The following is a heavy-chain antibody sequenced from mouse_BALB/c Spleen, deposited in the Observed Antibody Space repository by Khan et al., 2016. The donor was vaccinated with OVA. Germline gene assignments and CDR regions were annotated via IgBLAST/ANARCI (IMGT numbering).Heavy chain of an antibody. CDR2: IDPANGNT. V-gene: IGHV14-3*02. D-gene: IGHD4-1*01. Sequence: EVQLQQSGAELVKPGASVKLSCTASGFNIKDTYMHWVKQRPEQGLEWIGRIDPANGNTKYDPKFQGKATITAEPSSNTAYLQLSSLTSEDTAVYYCARDYWDVFAYWGQGTLVTVSA. CDR1: GFNIKDTY. J-gene: IGHJ3*01. CDR3: ARDYWDVFAY.